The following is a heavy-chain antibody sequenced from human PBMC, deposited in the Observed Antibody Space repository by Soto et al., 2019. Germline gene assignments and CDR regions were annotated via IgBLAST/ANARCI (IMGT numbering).Heavy chain of an antibody. J-gene: IGHJ5*02. D-gene: IGHD3-16*01. CDR3: ARHLELYLGNWFDP. V-gene: IGHV4-59*08. CDR2: IYYSGST. Sequence: SETLSLTCTVSGDSISTYYWSWIRQPPGKGLEWIGYIYYSGSTNYNPSLKSRVTISVDTSKNQFSLKLSSVTAADTAVYYCARHLELYLGNWFDPWGQGTQVTVSS. CDR1: GDSISTYY.